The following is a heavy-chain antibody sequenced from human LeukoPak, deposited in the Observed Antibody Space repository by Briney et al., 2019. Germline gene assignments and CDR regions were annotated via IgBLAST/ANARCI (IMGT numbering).Heavy chain of an antibody. Sequence: ASVKVSCKASGYTFTSQYMHWVRQAPGQGLEWMGWINPNSGGTNYAQKFQGRVTMTRDTSIRTAYMDLSRLTSDDTAVYYCARDRRLGGDYLESFDYWGQGTLVSVSS. CDR1: GYTFTSQY. D-gene: IGHD4-17*01. CDR3: ARDRRLGGDYLESFDY. J-gene: IGHJ4*02. CDR2: INPNSGGT. V-gene: IGHV1-2*02.